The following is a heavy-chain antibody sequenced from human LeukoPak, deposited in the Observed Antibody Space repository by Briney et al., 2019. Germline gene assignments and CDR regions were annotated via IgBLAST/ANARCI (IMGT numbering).Heavy chain of an antibody. CDR1: GGSISSSSYY. CDR3: ARHRARSAFRH. J-gene: IGHJ1*01. Sequence: SETLSLTCTVSGGSISSSSYYWGWIRQPPGKGLEWMGSIYYSGSTYYNPSLKSRVTISVDTSKNQFSLKLSSVTAADTAVYYCARHRARSAFRHWGQGTLVTVSS. CDR2: IYYSGST. V-gene: IGHV4-39*01.